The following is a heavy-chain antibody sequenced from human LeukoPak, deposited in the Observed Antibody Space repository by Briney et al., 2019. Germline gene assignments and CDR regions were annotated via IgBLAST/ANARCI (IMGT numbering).Heavy chain of an antibody. CDR3: ARDKTRFTYYDSSGYYYGY. CDR1: GYTFTGYY. Sequence: ASVKVSCKASGYTFTGYYMHWVRQAPGQGLEWMGWINPNSGGTNYAQKFQGRVTMTRDTSISTAYMELSRLRSDDTAVYYCARDKTRFTYYDSSGYYYGYWGQGTLSPSPQ. J-gene: IGHJ4*02. D-gene: IGHD3-22*01. V-gene: IGHV1-2*02. CDR2: INPNSGGT.